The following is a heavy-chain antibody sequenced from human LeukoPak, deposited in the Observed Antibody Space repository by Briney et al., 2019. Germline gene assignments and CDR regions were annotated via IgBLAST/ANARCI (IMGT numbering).Heavy chain of an antibody. V-gene: IGHV3-48*02. CDR3: ARGYRSGTYPSI. CDR2: ISSSSSTI. Sequence: GGSLRLACVASGFTFSSSGMNWVRQAPGKGLEWVSHISSSSSTIYYVDSVKGRFTISRDNAKNSLYLQMNSLEDADTAVYYWARGYRSGTYPSIWGQGTLVTVSS. J-gene: IGHJ1*01. D-gene: IGHD3-10*01. CDR1: GFTFSSSG.